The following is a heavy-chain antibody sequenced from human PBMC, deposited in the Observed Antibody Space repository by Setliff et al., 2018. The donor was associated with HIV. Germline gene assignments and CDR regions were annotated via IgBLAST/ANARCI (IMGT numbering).Heavy chain of an antibody. CDR2: INSDGSST. V-gene: IGHV3-74*01. CDR3: ARDVKGYIYGSTYWYFDL. D-gene: IGHD5-18*01. J-gene: IGHJ2*01. CDR1: GFTVSRYY. Sequence: GESLKISCAASGFTVSRYYMSWVRQAPGKGLEWVSRINSDGSSTSYADSVKGRFTISRDNAKNTLFLQMNSLRAEDTAVYYCARDVKGYIYGSTYWYFDLWGRGTLVTVSS.